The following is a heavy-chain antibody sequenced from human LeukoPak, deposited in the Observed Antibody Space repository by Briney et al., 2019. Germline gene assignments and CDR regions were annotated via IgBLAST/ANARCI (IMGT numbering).Heavy chain of an antibody. J-gene: IGHJ4*02. CDR2: ISYDGRNK. D-gene: IGHD2-2*01. CDR1: GFLFTRYW. CDR3: AKGPLRGTAAAIDY. V-gene: IGHV3-30*18. Sequence: PGGSLRLSCEASGFLFTRYWMSWVRQAPGKGLEWVAVISYDGRNKHYPDSVKGRFTISRDISTDTLWLQMDSLRTEDTAVYYCAKGPLRGTAAAIDYWGQGTLVTVSS.